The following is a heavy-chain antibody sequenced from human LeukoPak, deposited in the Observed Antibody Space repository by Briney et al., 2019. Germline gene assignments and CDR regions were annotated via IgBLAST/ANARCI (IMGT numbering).Heavy chain of an antibody. J-gene: IGHJ6*03. V-gene: IGHV4-4*07. CDR3: ARDMVRGVLYYYYYMDV. D-gene: IGHD3-10*01. CDR2: IYTSGST. CDR1: GGSISSYY. Sequence: PSETLSLTCTVSGGSISSYYWSWIRQPAGKGLEWIGRIYTSGSTNYNPSLKSRVTMSVDTSKNQFSLKLSSVTAADTAVYYCARDMVRGVLYYYYYMDVWGKGTTVTISS.